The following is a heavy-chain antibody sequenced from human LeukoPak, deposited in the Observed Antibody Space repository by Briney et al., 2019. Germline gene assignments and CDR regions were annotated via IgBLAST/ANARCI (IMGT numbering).Heavy chain of an antibody. CDR3: AREREHIVVVTATLHDAFDM. V-gene: IGHV5-51*01. Sequence: GESLKISCKGSGYSFTSYWIGWVRLMPGKGLEWMGIIYPGDSDTRYSPSFQCQVTISADKSISTAYLQWSSLKASDTAMYYCAREREHIVVVTATLHDAFDMWGQGTMVTVSS. CDR1: GYSFTSYW. J-gene: IGHJ3*02. D-gene: IGHD2-21*02. CDR2: IYPGDSDT.